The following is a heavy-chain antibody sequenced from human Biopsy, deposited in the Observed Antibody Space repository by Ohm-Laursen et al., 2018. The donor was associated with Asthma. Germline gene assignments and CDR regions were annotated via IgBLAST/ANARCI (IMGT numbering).Heavy chain of an antibody. CDR3: ARGYSGTDRIVYYYSGMEV. V-gene: IGHV1-69*13. Sequence: SVKVSCKASGYTVTRYAINWVRQAPRQGLEWMGGLIPVLGTADYAPMFEGRVTITADESTSTAYLELTSLRFEDTAVYYCARGYSGTDRIVYYYSGMEVWGQGTTVTVSS. J-gene: IGHJ6*02. CDR2: LIPVLGTA. D-gene: IGHD5-12*01. CDR1: GYTVTRYA.